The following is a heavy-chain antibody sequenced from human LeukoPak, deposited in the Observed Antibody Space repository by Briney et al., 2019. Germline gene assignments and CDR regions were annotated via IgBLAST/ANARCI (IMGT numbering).Heavy chain of an antibody. D-gene: IGHD3-10*01. Sequence: GESLKISCKGSEYSSTKYWIGWVRQMPGKGLEWMGIINPGDSHTRHSPPFQGQVTISVDKSISTAYLQLNSLKASDTAMYFCARRPNYGQYYFDSWGQGTLVTVSS. CDR1: EYSSTKYW. J-gene: IGHJ4*01. CDR2: INPGDSHT. V-gene: IGHV5-51*01. CDR3: ARRPNYGQYYFDS.